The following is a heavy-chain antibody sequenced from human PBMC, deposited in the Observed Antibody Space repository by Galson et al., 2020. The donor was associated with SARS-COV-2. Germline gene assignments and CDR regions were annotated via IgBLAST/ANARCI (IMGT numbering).Heavy chain of an antibody. CDR3: ARVLRTIFGVVSAFDI. CDR2: IYYSGST. Sequence: SETLSLTCTVSGGSISSGGYYWSWIRQHPGKGLEWIGYIYYSGSTYYNPSLKSLVTISVDTSKNQFSLKLSSVTAADTAVYYCARVLRTIFGVVSAFDIWGQGTMVTVSS. CDR1: GGSISSGGYY. V-gene: IGHV4-31*01. D-gene: IGHD3-3*01. J-gene: IGHJ3*02.